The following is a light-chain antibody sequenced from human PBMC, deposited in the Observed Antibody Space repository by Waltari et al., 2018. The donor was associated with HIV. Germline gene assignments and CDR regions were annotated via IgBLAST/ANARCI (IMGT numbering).Light chain of an antibody. CDR1: KSDIGPYDY. V-gene: IGLV2-8*01. CDR3: SSFANRDGFYVL. J-gene: IGLJ2*01. CDR2: EVT. Sequence: QSALTQPPSASGSPGQSVTLSCTGTKSDIGPYDYVSWYQQHPGKAPKLVISEVTKRPSGVSDRFSGSKSGNTAFLTVSGLQAEDDADYYCSSFANRDGFYVLFGGGTRLTVL.